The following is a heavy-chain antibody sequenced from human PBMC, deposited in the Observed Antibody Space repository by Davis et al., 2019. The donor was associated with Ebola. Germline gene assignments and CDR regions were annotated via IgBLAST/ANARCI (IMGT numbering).Heavy chain of an antibody. V-gene: IGHV3-64*04. CDR3: AKRATVKVAGANYYNAMDV. CDR1: GFTFSGYT. Sequence: GESLKISCSASGFTFSGYTMHWVRQAPGKGLEYVSAINSDGGRTYYADSVKGRFTISRDNSKNTLYLQMNSLRAEDTAVFYCAKRATVKVAGANYYNAMDVWGKGTTVTVSS. J-gene: IGHJ6*04. D-gene: IGHD6-19*01. CDR2: INSDGGRT.